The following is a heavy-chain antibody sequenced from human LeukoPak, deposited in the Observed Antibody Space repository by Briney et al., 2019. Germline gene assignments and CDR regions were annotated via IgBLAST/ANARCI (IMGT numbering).Heavy chain of an antibody. V-gene: IGHV3-23*01. CDR2: ISGCGGST. D-gene: IGHD3-3*01. Sequence: GGSLRLSCAASGFTFRSYAMRWVRQATGKGLEWVSAISGCGGSTYYADSVKGRFTISRDNSKHTLYLQMNSLRAEDTAVYYCAKDTPRIGIFGVVIDYGMDVWGEGTTVTVS. J-gene: IGHJ6*02. CDR3: AKDTPRIGIFGVVIDYGMDV. CDR1: GFTFRSYA.